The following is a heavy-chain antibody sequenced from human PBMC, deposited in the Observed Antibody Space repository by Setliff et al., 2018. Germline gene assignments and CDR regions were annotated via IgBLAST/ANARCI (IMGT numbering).Heavy chain of an antibody. D-gene: IGHD3-10*01. CDR2: IYYTGST. Sequence: PSETLSLTCSVSGGSIRSANYYWGWIRQPPGKGLEWIGNIYYTGSTYYNASLKSRVTMSVDTSNNQFSLSLSSVTAADTAVYYCARRMGGDWFEPWGQGTLVTVSS. V-gene: IGHV4-39*01. CDR3: ARRMGGDWFEP. J-gene: IGHJ5*02. CDR1: GGSIRSANYY.